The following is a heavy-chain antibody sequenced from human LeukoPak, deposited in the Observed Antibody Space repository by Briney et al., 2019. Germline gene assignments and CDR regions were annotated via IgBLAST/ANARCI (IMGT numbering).Heavy chain of an antibody. CDR2: IYYSGRT. CDR3: ARGNIVVVTAVHFDY. V-gene: IGHV4-30-4*01. CDR1: GGSISSGDYY. D-gene: IGHD2-21*02. Sequence: SQTLSLTCTVSGGSISSGDYYWSWIRQPPGKGLEWIRYIYYSGRTYYNPSLKSRVNISVDTSKNQFSLKLSSVTAADTAVYYCARGNIVVVTAVHFDYWGQGTLVTVSS. J-gene: IGHJ4*02.